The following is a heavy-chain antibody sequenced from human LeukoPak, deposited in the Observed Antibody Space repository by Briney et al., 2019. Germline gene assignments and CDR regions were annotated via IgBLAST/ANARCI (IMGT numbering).Heavy chain of an antibody. CDR1: GFTFSGYA. CDR2: ISGRGGNT. V-gene: IGHV3-23*01. Sequence: PGGSLRLSCAASGFTFSGYAMSWVRQAPGKGLQRVSAISGRGGNTDYAESVKGRFTISRDNSKDTLYLQLNSLRVEDTAVYYCVKNNLIGYKFGYDDYWGQGTPVTVSS. D-gene: IGHD5-18*01. CDR3: VKNNLIGYKFGYDDY. J-gene: IGHJ4*02.